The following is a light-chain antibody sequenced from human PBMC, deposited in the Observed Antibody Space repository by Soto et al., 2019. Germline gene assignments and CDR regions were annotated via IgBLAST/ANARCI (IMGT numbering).Light chain of an antibody. V-gene: IGLV1-40*01. CDR3: QSYDSGLQWV. J-gene: IGLJ3*02. Sequence: QSVLTQPPSVSGAPGQRVIISCTGSSSNIGANFDVHWYQQLPGTAPKLLLYYNTNRPSGVPDRFSGSKSGTSASLAITGLQADDEGDYYCQSYDSGLQWVFGGGTKLTVL. CDR2: YNT. CDR1: SSNIGANFD.